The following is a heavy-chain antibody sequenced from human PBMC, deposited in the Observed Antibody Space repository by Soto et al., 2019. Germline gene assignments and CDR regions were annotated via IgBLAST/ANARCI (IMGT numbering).Heavy chain of an antibody. CDR1: GFTFSSYG. CDR2: IWYDGSNK. V-gene: IGHV3-33*01. D-gene: IGHD2-21*01. Sequence: GGSLRLSCAASGFTFSSYGMHWVRQAPGKGLEWVAVIWYDGSNKYYADSVKGRFTISRDNSKNTLYLQMNSLRAEDTAVYYCARDFVARIPDLWGQGTLVTVSS. CDR3: ARDFVARIPDL. J-gene: IGHJ4*02.